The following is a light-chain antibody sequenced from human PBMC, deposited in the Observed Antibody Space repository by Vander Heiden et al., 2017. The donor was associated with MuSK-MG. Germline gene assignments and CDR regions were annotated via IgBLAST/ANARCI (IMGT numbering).Light chain of an antibody. CDR2: SAS. V-gene: IGKV3-15*01. CDR3: QQYAKWPIT. CDR1: QSVSSH. J-gene: IGKJ5*01. Sequence: EIVMTQSPATLSLSPMQTATLYCRASQSVSSHLAWYQEKIGQAPRLIVYSASTRATGIPDRFSGSGSGTAFTLTISYLRYEDFAVYYCQQYAKWPITFGQGTRL.